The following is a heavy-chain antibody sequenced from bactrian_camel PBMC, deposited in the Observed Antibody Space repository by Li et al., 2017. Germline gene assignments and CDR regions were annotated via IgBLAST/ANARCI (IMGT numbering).Heavy chain of an antibody. Sequence: LVESGGGSVQAGESLRLSCRVSDYSFSRYWAWFRQPPGKGRDGVAVLERYGGTRVEDSVKGRFTISSDNAKNILYLQMNNLQREDTATYFCAADPRRCELMAGFPGHWYRGKGTQVTVSS. D-gene: IGHD1*01. J-gene: IGHJ4*01. CDR1: DYSFSRYW. V-gene: IGHV3S6*01. CDR2: LERYGGT.